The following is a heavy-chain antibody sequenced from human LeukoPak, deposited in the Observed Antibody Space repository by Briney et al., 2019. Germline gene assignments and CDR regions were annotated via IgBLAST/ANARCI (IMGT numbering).Heavy chain of an antibody. CDR2: IGASGGST. J-gene: IGHJ5*02. Sequence: PGGSLRLSCAASGFTFSNYAVSWVRQAPGQGLERVSPIGASGGSTYYADSVKGRFTISRDNSKNTVYLQMNNLRGEDTAMYYCVREFYGPWGQGTLVTVSS. CDR3: VREFYGP. V-gene: IGHV3-23*01. D-gene: IGHD4-17*01. CDR1: GFTFSNYA.